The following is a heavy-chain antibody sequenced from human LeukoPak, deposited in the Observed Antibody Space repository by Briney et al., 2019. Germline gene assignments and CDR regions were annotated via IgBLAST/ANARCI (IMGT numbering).Heavy chain of an antibody. CDR1: GLTVSSNY. J-gene: IGHJ4*02. D-gene: IGHD3-10*01. V-gene: IGHV3-23*01. CDR3: AKGGLWFGKSNWDY. CDR2: MTGGGGST. Sequence: GGSLRLSCAASGLTVSSNYMSWVRQAPGKGLEWVSGMTGGGGSTYYAGSVKGRFTIARDNSKNTLSLQMNSLRAEDTAIYYCAKGGLWFGKSNWDYWGQGTLVTVSS.